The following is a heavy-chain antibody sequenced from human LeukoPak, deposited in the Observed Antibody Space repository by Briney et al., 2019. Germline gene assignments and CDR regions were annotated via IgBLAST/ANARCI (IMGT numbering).Heavy chain of an antibody. V-gene: IGHV3-9*01. J-gene: IGHJ4*02. CDR3: ARDMGEYQLLSSPFDY. D-gene: IGHD2-2*01. CDR1: GFTFADYA. Sequence: GRSLRLSCAAFGFTFADYAMHWVRQAPGKGLEWVSGISWNSDSIGYADSVKGRYTISRDNAENSLYLQMNSLRAEDTAVYYCARDMGEYQLLSSPFDYWGQGTLVTVSS. CDR2: ISWNSDSI.